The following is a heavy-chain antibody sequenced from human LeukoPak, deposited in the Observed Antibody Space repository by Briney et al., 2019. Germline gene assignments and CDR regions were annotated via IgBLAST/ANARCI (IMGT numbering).Heavy chain of an antibody. CDR2: IYHTGTT. V-gene: IGHV4-59*08. CDR1: GGSLSPYY. Sequence: SETLSLTCTVSGGSLSPYYWTWIRQPPRKGLEWIGYIYHTGTTRYNPSLNSRVTISVETSKNQFSLRLNSVTAADRAIYYCARLDSGDHGNIPHWGQGTLVTVSS. D-gene: IGHD1-26*01. CDR3: ARLDSGDHGNIPH. J-gene: IGHJ1*01.